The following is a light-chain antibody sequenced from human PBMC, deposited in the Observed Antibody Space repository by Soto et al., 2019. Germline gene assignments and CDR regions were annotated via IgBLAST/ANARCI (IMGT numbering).Light chain of an antibody. CDR3: CSYAGSSSNYV. CDR2: EGS. V-gene: IGLV2-23*01. Sequence: QSVLTQPASVSGSPGQSITISCTGTSSDVGSYNLVSWYQQHPGKAPKLMIYEGSKRPSGVSNRLSGSKSGNTASLTISGLQAEDEADYYCCSYAGSSSNYVFGTGTKVTVL. J-gene: IGLJ1*01. CDR1: SSDVGSYNL.